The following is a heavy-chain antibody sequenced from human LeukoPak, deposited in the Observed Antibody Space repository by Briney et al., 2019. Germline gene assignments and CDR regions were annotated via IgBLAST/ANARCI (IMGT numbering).Heavy chain of an antibody. CDR3: ARITYDFWSGYYMPDHP. J-gene: IGHJ5*02. CDR2: MSIYNGNT. CDR1: GYTFTNYG. V-gene: IGHV1-18*01. Sequence: ASVKVSCKASGYTFTNYGISWVRQAPGQGLGWMGWMSIYNGNTDYAQKLRGRVTMTTNTSTSTAYMELRSLRSDDTAVDYCARITYDFWSGYYMPDHPGGQGTLVTVSS. D-gene: IGHD3-3*01.